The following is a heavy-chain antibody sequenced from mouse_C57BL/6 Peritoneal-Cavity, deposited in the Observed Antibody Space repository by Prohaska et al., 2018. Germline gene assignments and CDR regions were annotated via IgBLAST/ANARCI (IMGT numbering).Heavy chain of an antibody. CDR2: IYPSDSET. V-gene: IGHV1-52*01. CDR3: ARSPSGGLYFDY. J-gene: IGHJ2*01. Sequence: WVKQRPIQGLEWIGNIYPSDSETHYNQKFKDKATLTVDKSSSTAYMQLSSLTSEDSAVYYCARSPSGGLYFDYWGQGTTLTVSS.